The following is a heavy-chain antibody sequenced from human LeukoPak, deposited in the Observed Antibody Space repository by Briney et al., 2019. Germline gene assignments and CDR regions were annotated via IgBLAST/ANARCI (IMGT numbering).Heavy chain of an antibody. V-gene: IGHV3-66*01. Sequence: PGGSLRLSCAVSGFTVSSNYMSWVRQAPGKGLEWVSIIYGGDSTYYADSVKARFTMSRDNSKNRLYLQMNSLRVEDTAVYYCARVNTGSYRTAFDIWGQGTMVTVSS. CDR1: GFTVSSNY. CDR2: IYGGDST. CDR3: ARVNTGSYRTAFDI. D-gene: IGHD1-26*01. J-gene: IGHJ3*02.